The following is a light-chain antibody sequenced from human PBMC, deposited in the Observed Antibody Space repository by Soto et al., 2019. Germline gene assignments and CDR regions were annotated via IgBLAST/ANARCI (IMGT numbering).Light chain of an antibody. J-gene: IGKJ1*01. CDR2: GAS. CDR3: QHYNSYSEA. CDR1: QSVSSSY. V-gene: IGKV3D-7*01. Sequence: PGERVTLSCRASQSVSSSYLTWYQQKPSQAPRLLIYGASTRATGIPARFSGSGSGTEFTLTISSLQPDDFATYYCQHYNSYSEAFGQGTKVDIK.